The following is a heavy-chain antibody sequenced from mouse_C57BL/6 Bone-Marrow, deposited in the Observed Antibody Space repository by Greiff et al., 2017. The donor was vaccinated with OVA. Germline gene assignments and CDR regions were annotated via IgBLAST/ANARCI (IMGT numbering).Heavy chain of an antibody. Sequence: EVQVVESGGGLVKPGGSLKLSCAASGFTFSDYGMHWVRQAPEQGLEWVAYISSGSSTIYYADTVKGRFTISRDNAKNTLVLQMTSLRSEDTAVYYCARIKNDGWYFDVWGTGTTVTVSS. D-gene: IGHD2-3*01. CDR1: GFTFSDYG. V-gene: IGHV5-17*01. J-gene: IGHJ1*03. CDR3: ARIKNDGWYFDV. CDR2: ISSGSSTI.